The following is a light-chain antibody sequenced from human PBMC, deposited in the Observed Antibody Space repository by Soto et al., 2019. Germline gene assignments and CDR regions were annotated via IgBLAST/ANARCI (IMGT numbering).Light chain of an antibody. CDR1: QSVSSY. CDR3: QQRSNWPLT. Sequence: EIVLTQSPATLSLSPGERATLSCRASQSVSSYLAWYQQKPGQAPRLLIYDASNRHTGIPARFSGSGSGTDFTLTISSLEPEDFAVYYCQQRSNWPLTFGGGTTVEIK. V-gene: IGKV3-11*01. J-gene: IGKJ4*01. CDR2: DAS.